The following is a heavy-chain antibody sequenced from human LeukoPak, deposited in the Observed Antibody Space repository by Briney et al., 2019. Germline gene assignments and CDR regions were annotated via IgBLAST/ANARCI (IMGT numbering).Heavy chain of an antibody. CDR3: ARPPFGEYITD. V-gene: IGHV3-7*01. J-gene: IGHJ1*01. D-gene: IGHD3-10*01. CDR2: IKQDESEK. Sequence: PGGSLRLSCAASGFTFSSYWRAWVRQVPGKGPEWVANIKQDESEKYYVDSVKGRFTISRDNAKNSLFLQMNSLRAEDTAVYYCARPPFGEYITDWGQGTLVTVSS. CDR1: GFTFSSYW.